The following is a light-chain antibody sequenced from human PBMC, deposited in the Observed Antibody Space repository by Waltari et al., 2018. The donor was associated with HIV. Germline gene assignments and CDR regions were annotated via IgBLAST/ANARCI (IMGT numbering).Light chain of an antibody. CDR1: SSNIGSNT. Sequence: QSVLTQPPSASGTPEQRVTISCSGSSSNIGSNTVNWYQQLPGTAPKLLIYSDNQRPSGVPDRFSCSKSDTSASLAISGLQSEDEADYYCAAWDDSLNGYVFGTGTKVTVL. CDR3: AAWDDSLNGYV. V-gene: IGLV1-44*01. CDR2: SDN. J-gene: IGLJ1*01.